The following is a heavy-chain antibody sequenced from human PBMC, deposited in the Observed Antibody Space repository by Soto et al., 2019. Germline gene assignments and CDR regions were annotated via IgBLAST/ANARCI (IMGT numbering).Heavy chain of an antibody. CDR2: IDGSSDYT. CDR3: ARDLRFSSTNYFDF. V-gene: IGHV3-11*06. Sequence: QVQLVESGGGLVKPGGSLRLSCTASGFLFTDYYMSWIRQPPGKGLEWLAYIDGSSDYTNSADSVKGRFTISRDNAKNSVFLQMNNLRADDTAVYYCARDLRFSSTNYFDFWGRGPLVTVSS. CDR1: GFLFTDYY. J-gene: IGHJ4*02. D-gene: IGHD2-8*01.